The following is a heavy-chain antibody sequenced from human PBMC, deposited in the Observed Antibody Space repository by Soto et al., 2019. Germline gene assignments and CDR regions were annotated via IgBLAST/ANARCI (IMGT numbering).Heavy chain of an antibody. CDR3: ARQMGGSCSSTSCYEIGY. V-gene: IGHV4-31*03. Sequence: QVQLQESGPGLVKPSQTLSLTCTVSGGSINSGYYYWSWIRQHPGKGLEWLGYIYYSGSTYYNPAPKSRVTISVDTSKNQCSLKLSSVTAEDTAVYYCARQMGGSCSSTSCYEIGYWGQGTLVTVSS. J-gene: IGHJ4*02. CDR2: IYYSGST. D-gene: IGHD2-2*01. CDR1: GGSINSGYYY.